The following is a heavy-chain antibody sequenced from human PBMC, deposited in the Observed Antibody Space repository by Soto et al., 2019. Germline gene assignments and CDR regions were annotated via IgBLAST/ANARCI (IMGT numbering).Heavy chain of an antibody. CDR3: TGEVASGY. Sequence: QVPLVESGGGVVQPGRSLRLSCAVSGITVSTYGMHWVRQAPGKGLEWVAVISRDGGTKYYADSVKGRFTISRDNSRNTLFLEMNSLRGDDMAVYYCTGEVASGYWGQGTLVTVSS. CDR1: GITVSTYG. CDR2: ISRDGGTK. J-gene: IGHJ4*02. V-gene: IGHV3-30*03. D-gene: IGHD2-8*02.